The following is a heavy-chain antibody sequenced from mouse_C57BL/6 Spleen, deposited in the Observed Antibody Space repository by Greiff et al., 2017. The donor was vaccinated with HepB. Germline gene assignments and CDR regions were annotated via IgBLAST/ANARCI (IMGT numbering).Heavy chain of an antibody. D-gene: IGHD2-3*01. CDR3: ARFDGYYLFDY. V-gene: IGHV1-50*01. Sequence: QVQLQQPGAELVKPGASVKLSCKASGYTFTSYWMRWVKQRPGQGLEWIGEIDPSDSYTNYNQKFKGKATLTVDTSSSTAYMQLSSLTSEDSAVYYCARFDGYYLFDYWGQGTTLTVSS. CDR2: IDPSDSYT. CDR1: GYTFTSYW. J-gene: IGHJ2*01.